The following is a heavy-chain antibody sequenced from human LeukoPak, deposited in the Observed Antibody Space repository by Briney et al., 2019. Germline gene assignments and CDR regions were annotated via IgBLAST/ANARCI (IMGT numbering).Heavy chain of an antibody. Sequence: SETLSLTCTVSGGSVSSGDYYWSWIRQTPGKGLEWIGYILYSGSTYYNPSLKSRLTISVGTSKNQFSLKLSSVTAADTAVYYCASGPVHNWFDPWGQGTLVTVSS. CDR1: GGSVSSGDYY. CDR2: ILYSGST. V-gene: IGHV4-30-4*01. J-gene: IGHJ5*02. CDR3: ASGPVHNWFDP.